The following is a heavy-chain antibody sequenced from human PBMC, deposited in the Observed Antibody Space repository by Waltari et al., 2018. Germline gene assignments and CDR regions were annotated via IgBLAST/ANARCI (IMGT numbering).Heavy chain of an antibody. J-gene: IGHJ5*02. CDR3: ASPYCPDGVCYSNWFDP. D-gene: IGHD2-8*01. CDR1: GHTFTGQF. CDR2: VKPDGGGT. V-gene: IGHV1-2*02. Sequence: QVHLVQSGAEVKKPGASVKVSCKASGHTFTGQFLHWVRQAPGQGLEWMGYVKPDGGGTKYAQKFQGRVTMTRDTSSNTAYMELSSLRSDDTAVYYCASPYCPDGVCYSNWFDPWGQGTLVTVSS.